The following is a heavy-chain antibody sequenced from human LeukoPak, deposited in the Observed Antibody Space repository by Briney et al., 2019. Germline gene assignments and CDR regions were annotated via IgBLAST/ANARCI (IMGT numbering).Heavy chain of an antibody. D-gene: IGHD1-26*01. Sequence: ASVKVSCKASGYTFTVYFIHWVRQAPGQGLEWMGRINPNSGATDYAQKFQGRVTMTRDTSISTAYMELSSLKSDDTAVYYCAKIGSSHDFDYWGQGTLIAVSS. J-gene: IGHJ4*02. CDR3: AKIGSSHDFDY. CDR1: GYTFTVYF. CDR2: INPNSGAT. V-gene: IGHV1-2*06.